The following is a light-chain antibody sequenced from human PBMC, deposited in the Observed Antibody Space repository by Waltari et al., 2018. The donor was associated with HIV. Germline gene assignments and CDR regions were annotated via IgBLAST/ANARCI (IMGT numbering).Light chain of an antibody. CDR1: SPNIGPGYD. CDR2: GNN. V-gene: IGLV1-40*01. J-gene: IGLJ2*01. CDR3: QSSVTGSIA. Sequence: SVLTQPPSVSGAPGQRVTISCPPSSPNIGPGYDVHWYQHVPGSAPKLLIYGNNIRPSGVAGRFSGSKSGTSASLAITGLQAEDEADYYCQSSVTGSIAFGGGTRLTVL.